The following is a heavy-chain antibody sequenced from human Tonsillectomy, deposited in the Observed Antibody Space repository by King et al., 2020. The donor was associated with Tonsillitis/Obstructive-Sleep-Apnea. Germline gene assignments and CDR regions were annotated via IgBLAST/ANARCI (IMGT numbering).Heavy chain of an antibody. CDR3: ARDSSGYYYLDY. J-gene: IGHJ4*02. D-gene: IGHD3-22*01. Sequence: VQLQESGPGLVKPSQTLSLTCTVSGGSISSGGYYWSWIRQHPGKGLEWIGYIYYSGSTYYNPSLKSRVTISVDTSKNQFYLKLSSVTAADTAVYYCARDSSGYYYLDYWGQGTLVTVSS. CDR2: IYYSGST. V-gene: IGHV4-31*03. CDR1: GGSISSGGYY.